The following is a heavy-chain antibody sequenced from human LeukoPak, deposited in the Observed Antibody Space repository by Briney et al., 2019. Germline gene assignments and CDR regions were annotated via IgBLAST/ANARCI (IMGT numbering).Heavy chain of an antibody. CDR1: GGSISRSTYY. J-gene: IGHJ6*02. D-gene: IGHD5-12*01. CDR2: ISFSGNT. CDR3: ARFFSGYSSSYYYGMDV. V-gene: IGHV4-39*02. Sequence: SETLSLTCIVSGGSISRSTYYWGWIRQPPGKGPEWIGSISFSGNTYYNPSLNSRVTISVDTSKNHFSLKLSSVTAADTAMYYCARFFSGYSSSYYYGMDVWGQGTTVTVSS.